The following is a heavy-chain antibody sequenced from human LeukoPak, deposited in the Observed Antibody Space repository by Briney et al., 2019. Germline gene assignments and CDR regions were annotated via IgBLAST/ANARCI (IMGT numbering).Heavy chain of an antibody. CDR3: ARASGYSYGYGTQGY. Sequence: ASVKVSCKASGYTLTSYDINWVRQATGQGLEWMGWMNPNSGNTGYAQKFQGRVTITRNTSISTAYMELSSLRSEDTAVYYCARASGYSYGYGTQGYWGQGTLVTVSS. V-gene: IGHV1-8*03. D-gene: IGHD5-18*01. J-gene: IGHJ4*02. CDR1: GYTLTSYD. CDR2: MNPNSGNT.